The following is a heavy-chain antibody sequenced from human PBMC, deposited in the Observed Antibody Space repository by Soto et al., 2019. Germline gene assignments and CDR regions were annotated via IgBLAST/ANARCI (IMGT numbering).Heavy chain of an antibody. D-gene: IGHD2-2*01. V-gene: IGHV1-69*13. CDR2: IIPIFGKA. CDR1: GGTFSSYA. Sequence: GASVKVSCKASGGTFSSYAISWVRQAPGQGLEWMGGIIPIFGKANYAQKFQGRVTITADESTSTAYMELSSLRSEDTAVYYCARDIVVVPAATRYYYGMDVWGQGTTVTVSS. CDR3: ARDIVVVPAATRYYYGMDV. J-gene: IGHJ6*02.